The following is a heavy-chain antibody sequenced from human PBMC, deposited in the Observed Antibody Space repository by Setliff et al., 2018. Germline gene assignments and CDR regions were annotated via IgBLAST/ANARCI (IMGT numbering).Heavy chain of an antibody. CDR1: GFTFSSYW. V-gene: IGHV3-23*01. CDR3: ARDHAYGSRFYYYYYGMDV. J-gene: IGHJ6*02. Sequence: GGSLRLSCAASGFTFSSYWMHWVRQAPGKGLEWFSAISGSGGGTYYADSVEGRFTISRDNSKNTLYLQMNSLRAEHTAVYYCARDHAYGSRFYYYYYGMDVWGQGTTVTVSS. CDR2: ISGSGGGT. D-gene: IGHD3-10*01.